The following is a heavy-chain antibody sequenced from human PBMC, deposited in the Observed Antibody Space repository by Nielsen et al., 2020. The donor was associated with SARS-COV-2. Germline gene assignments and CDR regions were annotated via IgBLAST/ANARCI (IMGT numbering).Heavy chain of an antibody. J-gene: IGHJ5*02. CDR3: ATRKQLVPSTFDP. CDR2: IWYDGSNK. CDR1: GFTFSSYG. D-gene: IGHD6-6*01. Sequence: GGSLRLSCAASGFTFSSYGMHWVRQAPGKGLEWVAVIWYDGSNKYYADSVKGRFTISRDNSKNTLYLQMNSLRAEDTAVYYCATRKQLVPSTFDPWGQGTLVTVSS. V-gene: IGHV3-30*02.